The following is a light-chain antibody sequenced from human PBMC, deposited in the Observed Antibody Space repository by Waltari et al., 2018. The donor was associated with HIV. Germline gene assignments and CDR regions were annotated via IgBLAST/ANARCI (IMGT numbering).Light chain of an antibody. V-gene: IGLV8-61*01. CDR2: NTN. CDR1: SGSVSTRYY. CDR3: VLYMGGGIWV. Sequence: QTVVTQEPSISVSPGGTVTLTCGLNSGSVSTRYYSSWYQQTPGQTPRTLIYNTNTRSSGVPDRFSGSILGNKAALTITGAQADDESDYYCVLYMGGGIWVFGGGTKVTVL. J-gene: IGLJ3*02.